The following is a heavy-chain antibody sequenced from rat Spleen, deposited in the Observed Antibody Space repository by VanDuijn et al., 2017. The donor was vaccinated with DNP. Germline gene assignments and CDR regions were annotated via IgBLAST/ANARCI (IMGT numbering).Heavy chain of an antibody. CDR2: IRFDGATT. V-gene: IGHV5-22*01. D-gene: IGHD1-4*01. CDR3: ARHVLPLRVWDY. Sequence: EVQLVESGGGLVQPGRSLKFSCEASGFTFSDYYMGWVRQAPTKGLEWVAYIRFDGATTYSGDSVKGRFTISRDNAKSTLYLQINSLRSEDMATYYCARHVLPLRVWDYWGQGVMVTVSS. CDR1: GFTFSDYY. J-gene: IGHJ2*01.